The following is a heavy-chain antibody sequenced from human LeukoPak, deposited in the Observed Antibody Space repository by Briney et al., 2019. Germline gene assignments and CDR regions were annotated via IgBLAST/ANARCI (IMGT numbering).Heavy chain of an antibody. CDR3: AKQQLRYFDWSSQFDY. CDR2: IRYDGSNK. Sequence: PGGSLRLSCAASGFTFSSYGMHWVRQAPGKGLEWVAFIRYDGSNKYYADSVKGRFTISRDNPKNTLYLQMNSLRAEDTAVYYCAKQQLRYFDWSSQFDYWGQGTLVTVSS. J-gene: IGHJ4*02. CDR1: GFTFSSYG. D-gene: IGHD3-9*01. V-gene: IGHV3-30*02.